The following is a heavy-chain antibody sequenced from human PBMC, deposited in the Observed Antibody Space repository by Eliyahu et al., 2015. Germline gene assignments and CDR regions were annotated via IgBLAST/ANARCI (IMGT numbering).Heavy chain of an antibody. V-gene: IGHV3-11*01. CDR1: GFTFSDXY. CDR2: IVGGGTTV. J-gene: IGHJ4*02. D-gene: IGHD3-16*01. CDR3: TRANYGFDY. Sequence: QVQLVESGGGLVTPGGSLRLSCAASGFTFSDXYMSWIRQAPGKGLEWVSYIVGGGTTVDYADSVKGRFTISRDNTKNSLYLQMNSLRAEDTAIYYCTRANYGFDYWGQGILVTVSS.